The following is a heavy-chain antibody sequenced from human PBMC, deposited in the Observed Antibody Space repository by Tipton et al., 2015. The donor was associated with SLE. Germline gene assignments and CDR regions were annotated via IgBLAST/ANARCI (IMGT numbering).Heavy chain of an antibody. CDR3: ARPSFYYSDTSGYHYGYFDY. J-gene: IGHJ4*02. Sequence: QLVQSGAEVKEPGASVKVSCKASGYTFTSYGISWVRQAPGQGLEWMGWISAYNGNTNYAQKLQGRVTMTTDTSTSTAYMELRSLRSDDTAVYYCARPSFYYSDTSGYHYGYFDYWGQGTLVTVSS. V-gene: IGHV1-18*01. CDR1: GYTFTSYG. CDR2: ISAYNGNT. D-gene: IGHD3-22*01.